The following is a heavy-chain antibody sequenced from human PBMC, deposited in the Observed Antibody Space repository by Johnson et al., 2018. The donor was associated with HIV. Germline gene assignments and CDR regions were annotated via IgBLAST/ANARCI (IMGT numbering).Heavy chain of an antibody. CDR3: ARGFLTGTPSDAFDI. CDR1: GFTFSSYG. D-gene: IGHD1-1*01. J-gene: IGHJ3*02. V-gene: IGHV3-30*19. CDR2: ISYDGSNK. Sequence: QVQLVESGGGVVQPGRSLRLSCAASGFTFSSYGMHWVRQAPGKGLEWVAVISYDGSNKYYADSVKGRFTISRDNSKNTLYLQMNSLRAEDTAVYYCARGFLTGTPSDAFDIWGQGTMVTVSS.